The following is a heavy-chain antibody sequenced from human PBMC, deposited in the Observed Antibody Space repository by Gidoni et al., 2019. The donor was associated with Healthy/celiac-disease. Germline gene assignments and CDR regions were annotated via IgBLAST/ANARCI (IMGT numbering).Heavy chain of an antibody. Sequence: QVQLVQSGAEVKKPGAAVKVSCKASGYTFTSYDINWVLQANGQGLEWMGWMNPNSGNTGYAQKFQGRVTMTRNTSISTAYMELSSLRSEDTAVYYCARVHYCSSTSCYKGPHFNWFDPWGQGTLVTVSS. CDR3: ARVHYCSSTSCYKGPHFNWFDP. V-gene: IGHV1-8*01. CDR2: MNPNSGNT. D-gene: IGHD2-2*02. CDR1: GYTFTSYD. J-gene: IGHJ5*02.